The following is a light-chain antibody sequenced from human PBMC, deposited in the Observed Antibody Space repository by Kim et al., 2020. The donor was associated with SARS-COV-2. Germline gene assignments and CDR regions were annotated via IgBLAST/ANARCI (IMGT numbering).Light chain of an antibody. Sequence: SVGDRVTITCRASQSSSRWLAWYQQKPGKAPKLLIYKASILQSGVPSRFSASGFGTEFTLTIDSLQPDDFATYYCQQYNMFRTFGQGTKVDI. CDR1: QSSSRW. V-gene: IGKV1-5*03. CDR2: KAS. J-gene: IGKJ1*01. CDR3: QQYNMFRT.